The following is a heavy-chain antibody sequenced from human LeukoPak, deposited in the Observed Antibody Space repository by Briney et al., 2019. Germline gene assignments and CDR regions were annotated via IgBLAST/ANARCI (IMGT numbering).Heavy chain of an antibody. D-gene: IGHD5-24*01. CDR1: GFTFSSYA. V-gene: IGHV3-23*01. Sequence: PGGSLRLSCAASGFTFSSYAMSWVRQAPGKGLEWVSVKGRFTISRDNSKNTLYLQMISLRAEDTAVYYCAKDATIVPLDSWGQGTLVTVSS. J-gene: IGHJ4*02. CDR3: AKDATIVPLDS.